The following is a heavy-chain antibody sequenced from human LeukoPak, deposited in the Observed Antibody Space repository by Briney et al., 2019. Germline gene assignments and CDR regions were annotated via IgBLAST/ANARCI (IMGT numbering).Heavy chain of an antibody. V-gene: IGHV4-39*07. CDR1: GGSISSSSYY. D-gene: IGHD2-2*01. J-gene: IGHJ1*01. Sequence: SETLSLTCTVSGGSISSSSYYWGWIRQPPGKGLEWIGSIYYSGSTYYNPSLKSRGTISVDTSKNQFSLKLSSVTAADTAVYYCAKTNTSAEYFQHWGQGTLVTVSS. CDR2: IYYSGST. CDR3: AKTNTSAEYFQH.